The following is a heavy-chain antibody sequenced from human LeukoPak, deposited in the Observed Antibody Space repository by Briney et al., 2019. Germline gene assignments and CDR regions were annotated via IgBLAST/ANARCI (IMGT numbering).Heavy chain of an antibody. CDR1: GYSFSNYG. J-gene: IGHJ6*03. V-gene: IGHV1-18*01. CDR2: ISTYNGNT. D-gene: IGHD3-3*01. Sequence: ASVKVSCKPSGYSFSNYGISWVRQAPGRGLEWMGWISTYNGNTNYAQKSQGRVTMTTDTSTSTAYMELRSLRFDDTAVYYCARVFTIFGVVITYYMDVWGKGTTVTVSS. CDR3: ARVFTIFGVVITYYMDV.